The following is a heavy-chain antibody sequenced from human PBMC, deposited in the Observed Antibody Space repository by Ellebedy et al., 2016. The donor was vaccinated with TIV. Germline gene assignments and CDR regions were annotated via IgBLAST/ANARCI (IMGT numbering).Heavy chain of an antibody. D-gene: IGHD6-13*01. Sequence: ASVKVSCXASGYSFISYGISWVRQAPGQGLEWMGWISADNGNTNYAQKLQGRVTMTTDTSTSTAYMELRSLRSDDTAVYYCARDRPLLQVAANDYWGQGTLVTVSS. CDR3: ARDRPLLQVAANDY. CDR2: ISADNGNT. J-gene: IGHJ4*02. V-gene: IGHV1-18*01. CDR1: GYSFISYG.